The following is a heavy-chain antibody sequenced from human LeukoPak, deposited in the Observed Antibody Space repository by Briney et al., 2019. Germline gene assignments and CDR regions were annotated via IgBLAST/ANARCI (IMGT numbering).Heavy chain of an antibody. CDR2: ISYDGSNK. CDR3: AKGYGSGSYCVDY. J-gene: IGHJ4*02. CDR1: GFTFTNYG. Sequence: GRSLRLSCAASGFTFTNYGMHWVRQAPGKGVEWVSFISYDGSNKYYADSVKGRFTISRVNSKNTLYLQMNSLRGEDTAVYYCAKGYGSGSYCVDYWGQGTQVTVSS. V-gene: IGHV3-30*18. D-gene: IGHD3-10*01.